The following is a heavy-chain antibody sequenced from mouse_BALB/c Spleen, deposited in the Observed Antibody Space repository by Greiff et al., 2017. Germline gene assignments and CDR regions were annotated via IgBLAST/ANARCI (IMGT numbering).Heavy chain of an antibody. CDR1: GFTFSNYW. CDR3: TGNWDGGAMDY. V-gene: IGHV6-6*02. D-gene: IGHD4-1*02. J-gene: IGHJ4*01. Sequence: EVKLMESGGGLVQPGGSMKLSCVASGFTFSNYWMNWVRQSPEKGLEWVAEIRLKSNNYATHYAESVKGRFTISRDDSKSSVYLQMNNLRAEDTGIYYCTGNWDGGAMDYWGQGTSVTVSS. CDR2: IRLKSNNYAT.